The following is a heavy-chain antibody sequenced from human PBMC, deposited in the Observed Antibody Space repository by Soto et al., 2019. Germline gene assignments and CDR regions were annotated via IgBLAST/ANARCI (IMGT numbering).Heavy chain of an antibody. CDR2: ISAYNGNT. CDR3: ARESVEQSINY. D-gene: IGHD6-19*01. Sequence: QVQLVQSGDEVKKPGASVQVSCKASGYPFTSYGISWVRQAPGQGLEWMGWISAYNGNTKYAQKLQGRVTKTTDPSTSTAYMELRSLRSDDTAVYYCARESVEQSINYWGQGTLVTVSS. V-gene: IGHV1-18*01. CDR1: GYPFTSYG. J-gene: IGHJ4*02.